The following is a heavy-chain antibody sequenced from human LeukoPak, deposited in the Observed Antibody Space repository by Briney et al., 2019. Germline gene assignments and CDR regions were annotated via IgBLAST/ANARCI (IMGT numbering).Heavy chain of an antibody. CDR1: GASFSSSTYY. J-gene: IGHJ4*02. V-gene: IGHV4-39*01. CDR2: IYYGGST. D-gene: IGHD6-13*01. Sequence: SETLSLTCTVSGASFSSSTYYWGWIRQPPGKGLEWIGSIYYGGSTYYNPSLKSRVTMSVDTSQKQFSLKLSSVTAADTAVYYCARHAGGIAAAGTRPFDYWGQGTLVTVSS. CDR3: ARHAGGIAAAGTRPFDY.